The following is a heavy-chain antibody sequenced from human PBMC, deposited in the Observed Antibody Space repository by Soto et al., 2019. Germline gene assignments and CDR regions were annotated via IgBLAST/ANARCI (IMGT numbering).Heavy chain of an antibody. CDR2: INPNSGGT. CDR3: ARVGSSWYPPDC. D-gene: IGHD6-13*01. CDR1: GYTFTGYY. V-gene: IGHV1-2*02. J-gene: IGHJ4*02. Sequence: ASVKVSCKASGYTFTGYYMHWVRQAPGQGLEWMGWINPNSGGTNYAQKFQGRVTMTRDTSISTAYMELSRLRSDDPAVYYCARVGSSWYPPDCWGKGSRVTVAS.